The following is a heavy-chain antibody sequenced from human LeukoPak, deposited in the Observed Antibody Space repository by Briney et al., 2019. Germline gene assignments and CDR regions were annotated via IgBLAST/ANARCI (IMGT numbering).Heavy chain of an antibody. CDR1: GCSINNYY. CDR2: VSYSGST. CDR3: ARLKTGPTINRFDP. D-gene: IGHD1-7*01. V-gene: IGHV4-59*01. J-gene: IGHJ5*02. Sequence: PSETLSLTCTVSGCSINNYYWSWIRQPPGKGLEWIGYVSYSGSTKFNPSLKSRVTISLDRSKNQFSLKVSSVTAADTAVYYCARLKTGPTINRFDPWGQGTLVTVSS.